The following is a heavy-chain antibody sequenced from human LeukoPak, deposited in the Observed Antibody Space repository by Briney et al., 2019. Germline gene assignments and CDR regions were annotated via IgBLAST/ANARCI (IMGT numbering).Heavy chain of an antibody. CDR2: ISSISSII. Sequence: GGSLRLSCAASGFTFSTYSMSWVRQAPGKGLEWVSYISSISSIIYYADSVKGRFTISRDNAKSSLYLQMNSLRAEDTAAYFCARPRPGTEAGQPNFDYWGQGTLVTVSS. V-gene: IGHV3-48*01. CDR1: GFTFSTYS. CDR3: ARPRPGTEAGQPNFDY. J-gene: IGHJ4*02. D-gene: IGHD6-13*01.